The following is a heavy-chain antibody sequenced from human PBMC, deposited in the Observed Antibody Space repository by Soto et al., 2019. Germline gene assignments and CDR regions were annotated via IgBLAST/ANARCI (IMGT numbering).Heavy chain of an antibody. D-gene: IGHD6-13*01. Sequence: SETLSLTCAVYGGSFSCYYWSWIRQPPGKGLEWIGEINHSGSTNYNPSLKSRVTISVDTSKNQFSLKLSSVTAADTAVYYCARYSRPSYYYCGMDVWGQGTTVTVSS. V-gene: IGHV4-34*01. CDR3: ARYSRPSYYYCGMDV. J-gene: IGHJ6*02. CDR2: INHSGST. CDR1: GGSFSCYY.